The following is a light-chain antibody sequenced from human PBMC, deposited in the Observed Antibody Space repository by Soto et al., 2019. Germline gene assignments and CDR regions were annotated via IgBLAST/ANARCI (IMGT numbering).Light chain of an antibody. Sequence: QSVLTQPPSVSAAPGQMVTISCSGSSSNIGNNYASWYQQLPGTAPKLLIYENNKRPSGIPDRFSGSKSGTSATLGITGLQTGDEADYYCGTWDSSLSEVIFGGGTQLTVL. J-gene: IGLJ2*01. CDR1: SSNIGNNY. CDR2: ENN. CDR3: GTWDSSLSEVI. V-gene: IGLV1-51*02.